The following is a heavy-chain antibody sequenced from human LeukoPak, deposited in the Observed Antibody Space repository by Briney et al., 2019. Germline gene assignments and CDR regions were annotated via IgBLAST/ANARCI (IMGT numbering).Heavy chain of an antibody. Sequence: GGSLRLSCVMSGFTFSVYPMNWVRQAPGKGLEWVSSISSSSSYIYYADSVKGRFTISRDNAKNSLYLQMNSLRAEDTAVYYCARRGYSYGTDAFDIWGQGTMVTVSS. CDR2: ISSSSSYI. V-gene: IGHV3-21*01. CDR1: GFTFSVYP. D-gene: IGHD5-18*01. CDR3: ARRGYSYGTDAFDI. J-gene: IGHJ3*02.